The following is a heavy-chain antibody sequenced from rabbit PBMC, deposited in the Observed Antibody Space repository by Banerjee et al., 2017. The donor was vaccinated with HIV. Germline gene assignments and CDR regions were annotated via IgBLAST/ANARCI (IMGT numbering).Heavy chain of an antibody. CDR2: IYAGSSGDT. CDR3: ARDLPGVIGWNFNL. Sequence: QSLEESGGGLVKPEASLTLTCKASGFSFNSGYDMCWVRQAPGKGLEWIACIYAGSSGDTYSATWAKGRFTISKTSPTTVTLQLTSLTAADTATYFCARDLPGVIGWNFNLWGPGTLVTVS. J-gene: IGHJ4*01. D-gene: IGHD1-1*01. V-gene: IGHV1S40*01. CDR1: GFSFNSGYD.